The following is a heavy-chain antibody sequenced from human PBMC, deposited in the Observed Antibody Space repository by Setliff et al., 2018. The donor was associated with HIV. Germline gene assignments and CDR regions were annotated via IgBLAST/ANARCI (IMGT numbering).Heavy chain of an antibody. CDR3: AREPNDGEPGNFDY. CDR2: FYYTGST. V-gene: IGHV4-61*08. J-gene: IGHJ4*02. D-gene: IGHD1-1*01. CDR1: GFSLSTSGVG. Sequence: SGPTLVNPTQTLTLTCTFSGFSLSTSGVGVGWIRQHPGKGLEWIGYFYYTGSTNYNPSLKSRVTMSLDRSKSQFSLELNSVTAADTALYYCAREPNDGEPGNFDYWGQGTLVTVSS.